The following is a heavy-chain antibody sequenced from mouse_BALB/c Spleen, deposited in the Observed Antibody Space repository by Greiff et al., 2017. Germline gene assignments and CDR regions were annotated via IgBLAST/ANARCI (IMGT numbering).Heavy chain of an antibody. J-gene: IGHJ1*01. Sequence: QVQLQQSGAELAKPGASVKMSCKASGYTFTSYWMHWVKQRPGQGLEWIGYINPSTGYTEYNQKFKDKATLTADKSSSTAYMQLSSLTSEDSAVYYCANYYGSSYWYIDVWGAGTTVTVSS. CDR1: GYTFTSYW. D-gene: IGHD1-1*01. CDR3: ANYYGSSYWYIDV. CDR2: INPSTGYT. V-gene: IGHV1-7*01.